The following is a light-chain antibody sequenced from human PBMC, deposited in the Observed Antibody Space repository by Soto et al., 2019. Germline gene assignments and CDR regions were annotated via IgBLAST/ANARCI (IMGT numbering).Light chain of an antibody. J-gene: IGLJ2*01. CDR3: SPHAGSNSLMV. V-gene: IGLV6-57*02. Sequence: NFMLTQPHSVSESPGKTVTISCTGSSGSIASNYVQWYQQRPGSAPTTVIYEDNQRPSGVPDRFSGSKSANTASLTVSGLQDEDEADYHCSPHAGSNSLMVFGGGTKLTVL. CDR2: EDN. CDR1: SGSIASNY.